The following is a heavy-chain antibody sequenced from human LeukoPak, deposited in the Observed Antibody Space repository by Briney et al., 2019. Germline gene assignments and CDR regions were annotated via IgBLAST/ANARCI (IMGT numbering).Heavy chain of an antibody. CDR2: IKQDGSEK. D-gene: IGHD3-9*01. V-gene: IGHV3-7*01. Sequence: ETLSLTCAVSGASMSGRYWSWVRQAPGKGLEWVANIKQDGSEKYYVDSVKGRFTISRDNAKNSLYLQMNSLRAEDTAVYYCARDRAISAHWGQGTLVTVSS. CDR3: ARDRAISAH. J-gene: IGHJ4*02. CDR1: GASMSGRY.